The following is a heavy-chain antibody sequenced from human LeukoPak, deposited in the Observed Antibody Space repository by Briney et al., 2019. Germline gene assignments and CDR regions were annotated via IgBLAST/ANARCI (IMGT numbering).Heavy chain of an antibody. Sequence: SSETLSLTCTVSGGSISSGGYYWSWIRQPPGKGLEWIGYIYHSGSTYYNPSLKSRVTISVDRSKNQFSLKLSSVTAADTAVYYCARAFSAAYAFDIWGQGTMVTVSS. J-gene: IGHJ3*02. D-gene: IGHD2-2*01. V-gene: IGHV4-30-2*01. CDR3: ARAFSAAYAFDI. CDR1: GGSISSGGYY. CDR2: IYHSGST.